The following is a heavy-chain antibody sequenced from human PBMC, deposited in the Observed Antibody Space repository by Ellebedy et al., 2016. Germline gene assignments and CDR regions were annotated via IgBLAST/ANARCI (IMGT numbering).Heavy chain of an antibody. V-gene: IGHV4-39*01. CDR3: VRVVHKWNHPYAMDV. CDR2: IYYSGGA. D-gene: IGHD1-20*01. J-gene: IGHJ6*02. Sequence: SETLSLTXSISGGSISTSSYYWGWVRQPPGKGLEWIGSIYYSGGAYYNPSLRSRGTMSVDTSKDQFSLRLSSVTAADTAVYYCVRVVHKWNHPYAMDVWGQGTTVTISS. CDR1: GGSISTSSYY.